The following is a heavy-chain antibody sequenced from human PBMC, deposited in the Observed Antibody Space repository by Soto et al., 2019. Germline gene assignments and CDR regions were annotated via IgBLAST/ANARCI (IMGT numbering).Heavy chain of an antibody. D-gene: IGHD3-22*01. J-gene: IGHJ3*02. Sequence: ASVKVSCKASGYTFTSYGISWVRQAPGQGLEWMGWISAYNGNTNYAQKLQGRVTMTTDTSTSTAYMELRSLRSDDTAVYYCARDRRGNYYDSSGYRDPNAFDIWGQGTMVTVSS. CDR2: ISAYNGNT. CDR3: ARDRRGNYYDSSGYRDPNAFDI. V-gene: IGHV1-18*04. CDR1: GYTFTSYG.